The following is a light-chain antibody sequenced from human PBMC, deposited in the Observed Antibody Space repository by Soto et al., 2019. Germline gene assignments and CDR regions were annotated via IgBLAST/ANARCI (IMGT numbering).Light chain of an antibody. J-gene: IGKJ4*01. CDR2: GAS. CDR3: QQYGSSPRLT. V-gene: IGKV3-20*01. Sequence: ERVMRQAPGTLSVSPGERATFSCRASQNIYSNIAWYQQRPGQAPRLLIFGASSRATGIPDRFSGSGYGTDFTLTISRLEPEDFAVYYCQQYGSSPRLTFGGGAKVDIK. CDR1: QNIYSN.